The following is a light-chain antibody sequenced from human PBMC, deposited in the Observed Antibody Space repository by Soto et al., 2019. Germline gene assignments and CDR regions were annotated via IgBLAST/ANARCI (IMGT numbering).Light chain of an antibody. J-gene: IGLJ3*02. V-gene: IGLV1-40*01. Sequence: QSVLTQPPSVSVAPGQRVTMSCTESSSNIGAGYDVHWYQQLPGTAPKLLIYGNTNRPSGVPDRFSGSKSGTSASLAITGLQAEDEADYYCQSYDSSLSAWVFGGGTKLTVL. CDR2: GNT. CDR1: SSNIGAGYD. CDR3: QSYDSSLSAWV.